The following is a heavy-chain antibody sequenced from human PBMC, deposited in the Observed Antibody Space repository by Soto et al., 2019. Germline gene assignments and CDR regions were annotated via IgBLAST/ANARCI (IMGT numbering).Heavy chain of an antibody. J-gene: IGHJ4*02. V-gene: IGHV1-18*04. Sequence: QVQLVQSGAEVKKPGASVRVSCKASGYTFTSYGVSWVRQAPGQGLEWMGWISAYNGNTKHAQKLQGRLTMTTDKTTSTAYMELRSLRSDDTAMYYCARDPALRVDTAQKFDYWGQGTLVTVSS. CDR3: ARDPALRVDTAQKFDY. D-gene: IGHD5-18*01. CDR1: GYTFTSYG. CDR2: ISAYNGNT.